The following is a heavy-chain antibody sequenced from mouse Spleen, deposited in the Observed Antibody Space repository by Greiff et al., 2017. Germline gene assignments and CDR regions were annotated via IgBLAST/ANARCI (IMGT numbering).Heavy chain of an antibody. J-gene: IGHJ2*01. CDR1: GFTFSSYA. D-gene: IGHD1-1*01. CDR2: ISSGGGNT. V-gene: IGHV5-9-3*01. CDR3: ARQYGSSYFFDY. Sequence: VQLKESGGGLVKLGGSLKLSCAASGFTFSSYAMSWVRQTPEKRLEWVATISSGGGNTYYPDSVKGRFTISRDNAKNTLYLQMSSLKSEDTAMYYCARQYGSSYFFDYWGQGTTLTVSS.